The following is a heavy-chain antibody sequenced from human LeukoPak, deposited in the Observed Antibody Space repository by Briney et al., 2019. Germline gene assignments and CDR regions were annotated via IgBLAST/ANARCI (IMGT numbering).Heavy chain of an antibody. CDR1: GFTFSSYA. D-gene: IGHD3-10*01. CDR2: ISGGGGST. J-gene: IGHJ4*02. V-gene: IGHV3-23*01. Sequence: GGSLRLSCAASGFTFSSYAMSWVRQAPGKGLEWVSAISGGGGSTYYADSVKGRFTISRDNSKNTLYLQMNSLRAEDTAVYYCAKDNYGSGSQLDYWGQGTLVTVSS. CDR3: AKDNYGSGSQLDY.